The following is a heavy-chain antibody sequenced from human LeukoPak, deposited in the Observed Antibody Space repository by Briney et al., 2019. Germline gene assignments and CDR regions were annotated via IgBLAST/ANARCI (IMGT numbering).Heavy chain of an antibody. V-gene: IGHV4-34*01. CDR1: GGSFSDYY. Sequence: SETLSLTCAVYGGSFSDYYWSWIRQPPGKGLEWIGEINHSGSTNCNPSLKSRVTISVDTSKNQFSLKLSSVTAADTALYYCARGRLYGGWYRWDYFDYWGQGTLVTVSS. J-gene: IGHJ4*02. CDR2: INHSGST. CDR3: ARGRLYGGWYRWDYFDY. D-gene: IGHD6-19*01.